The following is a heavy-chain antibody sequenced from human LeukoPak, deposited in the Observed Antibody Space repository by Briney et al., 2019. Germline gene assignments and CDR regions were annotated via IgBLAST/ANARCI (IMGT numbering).Heavy chain of an antibody. CDR1: GFTFSSYA. CDR2: ISGSADST. Sequence: GGSLRLSCAASGFTFSSYAMSWVRQAPGKGLEWVSGISGSADSTYYADSVQGRFTISRDNSKSTLYLQMNSLRAEDTAVYYCAKEAGYSGYDYPDYWGQGTLVTVSS. D-gene: IGHD5-12*01. CDR3: AKEAGYSGYDYPDY. V-gene: IGHV3-23*01. J-gene: IGHJ4*02.